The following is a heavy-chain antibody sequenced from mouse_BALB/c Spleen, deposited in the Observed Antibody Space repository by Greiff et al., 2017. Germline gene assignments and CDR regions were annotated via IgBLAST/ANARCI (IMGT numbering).Heavy chain of an antibody. Sequence: VQLQQSGAELVKPGASVKLSCTASGFNIKDTYMHWVKQRPEQGLEWIGRIDPANGNTKYDPKFQGKATITADTSSNTAYLQLSSLTSEDTAVYYCAREYGNYEDYFDYWGQGTTLTVSS. CDR1: GFNIKDTY. V-gene: IGHV14-3*02. D-gene: IGHD2-10*02. CDR2: IDPANGNT. J-gene: IGHJ2*01. CDR3: AREYGNYEDYFDY.